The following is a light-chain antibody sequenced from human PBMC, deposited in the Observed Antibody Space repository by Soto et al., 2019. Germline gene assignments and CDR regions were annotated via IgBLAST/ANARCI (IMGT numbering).Light chain of an antibody. CDR3: QQSYSNLALT. CDR2: AAS. J-gene: IGKJ4*01. V-gene: IGKV1-39*01. CDR1: QSIGNW. Sequence: DINMTQAPASLSXAGRETISXXXXXSQSIGNWLAWYQQKPGKAPKLLIHAASSLQSGVPSRFSGSGSGTDFTLTINTLQPEDFAAYYCQQSYSNLALTFGGGTKVDI.